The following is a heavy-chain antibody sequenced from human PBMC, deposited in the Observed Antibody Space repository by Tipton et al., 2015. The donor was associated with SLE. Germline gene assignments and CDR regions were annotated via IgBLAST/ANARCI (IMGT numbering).Heavy chain of an antibody. V-gene: IGHV4-38-2*02. CDR1: GYSISSGYY. CDR3: ARGGAYDY. CDR2: VHYTGIT. J-gene: IGHJ4*02. D-gene: IGHD1-26*01. Sequence: TLSLTCTVSGYSISSGYYWAWIRQPPGKGLEWIATVHYTGITYYNPSLKSRNTMSVDTSKNQFSLKLTSVTAADTAVYYCARGGAYDYWGQGTLVTVSS.